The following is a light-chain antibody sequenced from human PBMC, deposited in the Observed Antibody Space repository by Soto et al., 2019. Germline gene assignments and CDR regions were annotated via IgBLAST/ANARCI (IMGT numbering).Light chain of an antibody. Sequence: EIVMTQSPATLSVSPGERATLSCRASQSVSSNVAWYQQKPGQAPRLLIYGASTRATGIPARFSGSGSGTEFTLTISSLQSEDFAVYYCQQYNNWPPVTFGPGTKVDIK. J-gene: IGKJ3*01. CDR1: QSVSSN. V-gene: IGKV3-15*01. CDR3: QQYNNWPPVT. CDR2: GAS.